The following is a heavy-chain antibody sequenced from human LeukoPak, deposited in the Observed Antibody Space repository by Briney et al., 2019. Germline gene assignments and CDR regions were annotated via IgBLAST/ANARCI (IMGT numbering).Heavy chain of an antibody. V-gene: IGHV4-34*01. CDR1: GGSFSGYY. D-gene: IGHD2-2*01. J-gene: IGHJ4*02. Sequence: SETLSLTCAVYGGSFSGYYWSWIRQPPGKGLEWIGEINHSGSTNSNPSLKSRVTISVDTSKNQFSLKLSSVTAADTAVYYCAGDARNCSSTSCYRGFDYWGQGTLVTVSS. CDR2: INHSGST. CDR3: AGDARNCSSTSCYRGFDY.